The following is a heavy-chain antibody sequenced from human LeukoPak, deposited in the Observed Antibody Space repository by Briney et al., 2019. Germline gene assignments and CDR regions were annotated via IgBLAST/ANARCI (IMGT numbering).Heavy chain of an antibody. V-gene: IGHV3-9*03. J-gene: IGHJ5*02. Sequence: GGSLRLSCAASGFTFDAYAMHWVRQAPGKGLEWVSGITWNSGSIGYADSVKGRFTISRDNAKNSLYLQMNSVRAEDMALYYCAKGEYSSSYLGWFDPWGQGTLVTVSS. CDR3: AKGEYSSSYLGWFDP. CDR1: GFTFDAYA. D-gene: IGHD6-13*01. CDR2: ITWNSGSI.